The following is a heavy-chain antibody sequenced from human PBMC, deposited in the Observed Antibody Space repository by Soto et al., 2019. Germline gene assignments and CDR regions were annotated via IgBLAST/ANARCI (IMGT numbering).Heavy chain of an antibody. Sequence: EVQLVESGEAWFKPAGSLEPSGTASGLNFERIAWNWVDQAPGRGLEWASGINWNSGTLNYADSVKGRFTISRDNARKSLYLQMHRLSADDTALYYCVKDGDYGDYEGGLGEAYDVWGRGTMVTVSS. CDR3: VKDGDYGDYEGGLGEAYDV. V-gene: IGHV3-9*01. D-gene: IGHD4-17*01. J-gene: IGHJ3*01. CDR2: INWNSGTL. CDR1: GLNFERIA.